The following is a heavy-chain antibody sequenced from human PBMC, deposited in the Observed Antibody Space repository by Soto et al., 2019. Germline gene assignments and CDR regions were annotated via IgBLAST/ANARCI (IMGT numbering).Heavy chain of an antibody. Sequence: SETLSLTCSVSGGSISSRSYSWSWIRQPPGKGLEWIGYIYHSGSTYYNPSLKSRVTISVDRSKNQFSLKLSSVTAADTAVYYCARVPGPWGQGTLVTVSS. V-gene: IGHV4-30-2*01. J-gene: IGHJ5*02. CDR1: GGSISSRSYS. CDR3: ARVPGP. D-gene: IGHD7-27*01. CDR2: IYHSGST.